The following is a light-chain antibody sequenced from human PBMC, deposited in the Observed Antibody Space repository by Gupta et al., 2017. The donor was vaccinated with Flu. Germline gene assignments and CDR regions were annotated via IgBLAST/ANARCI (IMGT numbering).Light chain of an antibody. CDR1: ESLLYIDGNTY. CDR3: MQGIHWPLP. V-gene: IGKV2-30*01. J-gene: IGKJ2*01. Sequence: DVVMTQSPLSLPVTRGQPASISCRSSESLLYIDGNTYLNWFQQRPGQPPRRLIYKDSDRDSGVPDRFSGSGSGTNFTLKISRVEAEDVGVYYCMQGIHWPLPFGQGTKREIK. CDR2: KDS.